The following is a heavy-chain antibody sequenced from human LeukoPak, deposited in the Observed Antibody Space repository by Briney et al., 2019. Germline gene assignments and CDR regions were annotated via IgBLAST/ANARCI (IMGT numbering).Heavy chain of an antibody. D-gene: IGHD1/OR15-1a*01. CDR2: ITNTGTTI. Sequence: PGGSLRLSCAASGFTFTDYYMSWIRQAPGKGLEWVSYITNTGTTIYYADSVKGRFTISRDNSKNTLFLQMNSLRAEDTAVYYCAKDRNWNNDYWGQGTLVTVSS. J-gene: IGHJ4*02. CDR3: AKDRNWNNDY. CDR1: GFTFTDYY. V-gene: IGHV3-11*04.